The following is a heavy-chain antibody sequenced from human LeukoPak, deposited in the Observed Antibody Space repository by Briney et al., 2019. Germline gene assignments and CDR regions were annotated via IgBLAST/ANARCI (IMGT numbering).Heavy chain of an antibody. V-gene: IGHV1-2*02. CDR2: INPNSGGT. Sequence: GASVKVSCKASGYTFTSYYMHWVRQAPGQGLEWMGWINPNSGGTNYAQKFQGRVTMTRDTSISTAYMELSRLRSDDTAVYYCARGRAAGTVRFDYWGQGTLVTVSS. J-gene: IGHJ4*02. CDR1: GYTFTSYY. CDR3: ARGRAAGTVRFDY. D-gene: IGHD6-13*01.